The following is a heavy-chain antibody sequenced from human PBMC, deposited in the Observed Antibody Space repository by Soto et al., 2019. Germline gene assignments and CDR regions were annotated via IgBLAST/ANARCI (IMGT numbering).Heavy chain of an antibody. V-gene: IGHV4-4*02. CDR1: GVSISSSNW. CDR2: MYPSGGT. Sequence: PSETLSLTCTVSGVSISSSNWWTWVRQAPGKGLEWIGEMYPSGGTTYNPALQNRVTISVDNSKNHLSLTLTSVTAADTAVYYCARCLHCSNGGRFDPCGRGALVTVSS. J-gene: IGHJ5*02. CDR3: ARCLHCSNGGRFDP. D-gene: IGHD2-8*01.